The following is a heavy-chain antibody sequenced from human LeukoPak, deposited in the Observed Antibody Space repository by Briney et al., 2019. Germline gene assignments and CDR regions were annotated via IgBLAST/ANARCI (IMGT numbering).Heavy chain of an antibody. CDR2: IHSSSTYI. CDR3: AREYNSRATFDY. D-gene: IGHD1-20*01. Sequence: GGSLRLSCAASASGVSFSSHSMNWVRQAPGKGLEWISYIHSSSTYIFYAASVKGRFTVSRDNLRNSLYLQMDSLRAEDTAMHYCAREYNSRATFDYWGQGTLVTVSS. V-gene: IGHV3-21*05. J-gene: IGHJ4*02. CDR1: GVSFSSHS.